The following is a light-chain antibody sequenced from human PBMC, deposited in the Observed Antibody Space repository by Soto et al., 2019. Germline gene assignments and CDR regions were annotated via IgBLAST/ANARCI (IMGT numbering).Light chain of an antibody. CDR1: QSVSSN. V-gene: IGKV3-15*01. Sequence: EIVMTQSPATLSVSPGERATLSCRASQSVSSNLAWYQQKPGQAPRHLIYGASTRATGIPARFSGSASGTAFTPTLSSLQSEHFAVYYCQQYNNWPPWTFGHGTKVEIK. CDR3: QQYNNWPPWT. CDR2: GAS. J-gene: IGKJ1*01.